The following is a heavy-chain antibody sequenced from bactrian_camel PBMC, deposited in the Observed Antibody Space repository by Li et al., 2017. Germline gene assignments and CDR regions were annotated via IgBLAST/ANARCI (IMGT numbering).Heavy chain of an antibody. J-gene: IGHJ4*01. CDR1: GYISSSCG. CDR3: AAVAEGRIVEGGVSLWTLFESGY. CDR2: IDSRGTT. V-gene: IGHV3S53*01. Sequence: HVQLVESGGGSVQAGGSLKLSCAASGYISSSCGMAWFRQAPGKEREGVARIDSRGTTEYVDSVKGRFTVFKGNAGKTLYLQMNSLRPEDTAMYYCAAVAEGRIVEGGVSLWTLFESGYWGQGTQVTVS. D-gene: IGHD2*01.